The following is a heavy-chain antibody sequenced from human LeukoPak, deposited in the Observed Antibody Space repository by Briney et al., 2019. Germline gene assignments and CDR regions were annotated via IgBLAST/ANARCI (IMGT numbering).Heavy chain of an antibody. D-gene: IGHD2-2*01. Sequence: PGGSLRLSCAASGFTFSSYAMSWVRQAPGKGLEWVSAISGSGGSTYYADSVKGRFTISRDNSKNTLYLQMNSLRAEDTAVYYCAKDRRSSTFFGEYYFDYWGQGTLVTVSP. V-gene: IGHV3-23*01. CDR1: GFTFSSYA. CDR2: ISGSGGST. J-gene: IGHJ4*02. CDR3: AKDRRSSTFFGEYYFDY.